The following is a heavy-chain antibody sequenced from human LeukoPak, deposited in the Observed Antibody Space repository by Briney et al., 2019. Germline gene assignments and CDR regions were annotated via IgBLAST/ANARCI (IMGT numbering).Heavy chain of an antibody. CDR3: ARLLYYYGMDV. Sequence: SVKVSCKASGGTFSSYAISWVRQAPGQGLEWMGRIIPILGIANYAQKFQGRVTITADKSTSTAYMELSSLGSEDTAVYYCARLLYYYGMDVWGQGTTVTVSS. CDR2: IIPILGIA. J-gene: IGHJ6*02. V-gene: IGHV1-69*04. CDR1: GGTFSSYA.